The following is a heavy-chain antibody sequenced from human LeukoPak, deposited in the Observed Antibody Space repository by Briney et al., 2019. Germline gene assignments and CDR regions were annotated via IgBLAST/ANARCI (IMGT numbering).Heavy chain of an antibody. V-gene: IGHV3-7*03. CDR2: IKEDGSSQ. D-gene: IGHD5-18*01. J-gene: IGHJ4*02. Sequence: PGGSLRLSCVASGFTFSHSWMTWVRQAPGKGLEWVGHIKEDGSSQNYADSVKGRFTISRDNAKSSLHLQMNGLRAEDTAMYYCAREGEGGYSYGRRTRFDYWGQGTLVTVSS. CDR3: AREGEGGYSYGRRTRFDY. CDR1: GFTFSHSW.